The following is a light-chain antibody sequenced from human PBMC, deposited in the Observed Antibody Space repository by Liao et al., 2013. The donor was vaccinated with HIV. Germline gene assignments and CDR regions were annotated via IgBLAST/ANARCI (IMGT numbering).Light chain of an antibody. Sequence: SYVLTQPPSVSVAPGKTARITCGGNNIGSKSVHWYQQKPGQAPVLVIYYDSDRPSGIPERFSGSNSGNTATLTISRVEAGDEADYYCQVWDSSRFGTG. J-gene: IGLJ1*01. CDR2: YDS. V-gene: IGLV3-21*01. CDR1: NIGSKS. CDR3: QVWDSSR.